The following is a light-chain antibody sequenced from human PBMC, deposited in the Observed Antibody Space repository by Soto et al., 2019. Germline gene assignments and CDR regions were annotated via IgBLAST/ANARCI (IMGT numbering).Light chain of an antibody. J-gene: IGLJ1*01. Sequence: QSALTQPASVSGSPGQSITLSCTGTSSDVGGYNYVSWYQQHPGKAPKLMIYEVSNRPSGVSNRFSGSKSGNTASLTISGLQAEDEADYDCTSYTSSSTYVVGTGTKLAVL. V-gene: IGLV2-14*01. CDR3: TSYTSSSTYV. CDR2: EVS. CDR1: SSDVGGYNY.